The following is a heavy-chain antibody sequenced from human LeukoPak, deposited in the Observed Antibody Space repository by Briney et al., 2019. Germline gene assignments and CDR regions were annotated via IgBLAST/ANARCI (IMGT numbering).Heavy chain of an antibody. Sequence: SETLSLTCTVSVGSISSSSYYWGWIRQPPGKGLEWLGSIYYSGSTYYNPSLKSRVTISVDTSKNQFSLKLSSVTAADTAVYYEARQQTYYDILTGYAYYYYGMDVWGQGTTVTVSS. D-gene: IGHD3-9*01. CDR3: ARQQTYYDILTGYAYYYYGMDV. J-gene: IGHJ6*02. V-gene: IGHV4-39*01. CDR1: VGSISSSSYY. CDR2: IYYSGST.